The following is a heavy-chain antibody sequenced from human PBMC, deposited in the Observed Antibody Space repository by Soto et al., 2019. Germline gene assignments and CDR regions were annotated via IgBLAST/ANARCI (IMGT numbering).Heavy chain of an antibody. V-gene: IGHV3-23*01. CDR1: GFTFSSYA. CDR3: AKDLDLVVVVSATSDNPEYYIDV. J-gene: IGHJ6*03. CDR2: ISGSGGST. Sequence: EVQLLESGGGLVQPGWSLGLSCAASGFTFSSYAMSWVREAPGKGLEWGSAISGSGGSTYYADYVKGRFTISRDNSKNTLYLQMNSLRADDTAVYYCAKDLDLVVVVSATSDNPEYYIDVWGKGTTVTVSS. D-gene: IGHD2-15*01.